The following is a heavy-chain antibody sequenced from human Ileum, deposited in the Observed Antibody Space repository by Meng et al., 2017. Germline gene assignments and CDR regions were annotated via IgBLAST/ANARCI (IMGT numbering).Heavy chain of an antibody. CDR2: IRVYNGNT. CDR1: GYTFTRYG. J-gene: IGHJ4*02. Sequence: QVHLVQSGAEVKKPGVAVMVSFQAFGYTFTRYGISWVRQARGQGLEWMGGIRVYNGNTNYTQKFQGRVTMTADTTTSTAYMELRSLRSDDTTVYYCARDYSGTSYRFSDYWGQGTLVTVSS. D-gene: IGHD1-26*01. V-gene: IGHV1-18*01. CDR3: ARDYSGTSYRFSDY.